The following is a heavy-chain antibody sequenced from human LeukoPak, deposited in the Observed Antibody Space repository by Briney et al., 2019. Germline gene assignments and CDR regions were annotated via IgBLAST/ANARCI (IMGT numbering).Heavy chain of an antibody. D-gene: IGHD5-24*01. CDR3: ARDYQMAQNPVDY. V-gene: IGHV3-21*01. J-gene: IGHJ4*02. Sequence: GGSLRLSCAASVFTFSSYSMNWVRPAPGKGLEWVASISSSSIYIYYADSVKGRFTISRDNAKNSLYLQMNSLRAEDTAVYYCARDYQMAQNPVDYWGQGSLVTDSS. CDR1: VFTFSSYS. CDR2: ISSSSIYI.